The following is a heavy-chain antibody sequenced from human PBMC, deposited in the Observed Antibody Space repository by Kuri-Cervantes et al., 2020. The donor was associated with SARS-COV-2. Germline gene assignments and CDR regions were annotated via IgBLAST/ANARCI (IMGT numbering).Heavy chain of an antibody. J-gene: IGHJ5*02. CDR3: ATVIVVVPAAIGWSWFDP. V-gene: IGHV4-4*07. CDR1: GGSISSYY. CDR2: IYTSGST. Sequence: GSLRLSCTVSGGSISSYYWSWIRQPAGKGLEWIGRIYTSGSTNYNPSLKSRVTISVDTSKNQFSLKLSSVTAADTAVYYCATVIVVVPAAIGWSWFDPWGQGTLVTVSS. D-gene: IGHD2-2*01.